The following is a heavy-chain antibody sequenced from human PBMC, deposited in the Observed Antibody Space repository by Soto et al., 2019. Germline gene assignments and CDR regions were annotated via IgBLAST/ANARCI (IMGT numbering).Heavy chain of an antibody. D-gene: IGHD5-12*01. V-gene: IGHV3-11*01. J-gene: IGHJ3*02. Sequence: QVQVVESGGGLVKPGGSLRLSCAGSGFTFSDYYMSWFRQIPGKGLEWISYISGGNTIYYIDSVKGRFTLSRDSAKNSLYLQMDSLRAEDTAVYYCVRGHSGLDIWGQGTMVTVSS. CDR1: GFTFSDYY. CDR2: ISGGNTI. CDR3: VRGHSGLDI.